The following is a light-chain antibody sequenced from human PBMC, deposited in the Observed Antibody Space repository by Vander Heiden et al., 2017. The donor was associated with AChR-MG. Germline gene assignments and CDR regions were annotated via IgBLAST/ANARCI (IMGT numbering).Light chain of an antibody. Sequence: QSVLTQPPSASETPGQRVIISCSGSNSNIGSNTVNWYSQLPGTAPSLVIYSSTQRPAGVPDRFSGSRSGTSASLAISGLQAEDEGDYYCAAWDDSRSGVIFGGGTKVTVL. CDR2: SST. J-gene: IGLJ2*01. V-gene: IGLV1-44*01. CDR3: AAWDDSRSGVI. CDR1: NSNIGSNT.